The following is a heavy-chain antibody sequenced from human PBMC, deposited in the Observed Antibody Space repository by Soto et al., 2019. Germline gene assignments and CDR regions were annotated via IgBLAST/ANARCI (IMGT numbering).Heavy chain of an antibody. D-gene: IGHD6-13*01. J-gene: IGHJ4*02. Sequence: QVQLVQSGAEMRRPGSSVKVSCKASGGTFSSYRINWVRQAPGQGLEWVGGIVPIYRTADYAQKFQGRVTITADESARTAYMELRGLKSQDTAAYYCERDSGAKLSSSWGQGTLVTVSS. V-gene: IGHV1-69*01. CDR1: GGTFSSYR. CDR2: IVPIYRTA. CDR3: ERDSGAKLSSS.